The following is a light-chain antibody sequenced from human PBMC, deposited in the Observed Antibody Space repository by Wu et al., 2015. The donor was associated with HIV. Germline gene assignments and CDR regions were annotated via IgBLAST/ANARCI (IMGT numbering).Light chain of an antibody. CDR2: GAS. Sequence: EIVLTQSPGTMSLSPGERATLSCRVSQSVSSSFLAWYQQKPGQAPRLLFYGASNRATGIPDRFSGSGSGTDFTLTISRLEPEDFAVYYCQQYGSSPPTYSFARGPSWRSN. CDR1: QSVSSSF. J-gene: IGKJ2*03. V-gene: IGKV3-20*01. CDR3: QQYGSSPPTYS.